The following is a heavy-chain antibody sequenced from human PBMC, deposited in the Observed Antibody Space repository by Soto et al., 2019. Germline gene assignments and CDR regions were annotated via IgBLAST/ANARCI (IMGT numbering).Heavy chain of an antibody. CDR1: GFTFSSYW. V-gene: IGHV3-74*01. J-gene: IGHJ5*02. CDR2: INSDGSST. CDR3: ARGGGPGRYLPKWYNWFDP. Sequence: EVQLVESGGGLVQPGGSLRLSCAASGFTFSSYWMHWVRQAPGKGLVWVSRINSDGSSTSYADSVKGRFTISRDNAKNTLYLQMNSLRAEHTAVYYCARGGGPGRYLPKWYNWFDPWGQGTLVTVSS. D-gene: IGHD2-8*01.